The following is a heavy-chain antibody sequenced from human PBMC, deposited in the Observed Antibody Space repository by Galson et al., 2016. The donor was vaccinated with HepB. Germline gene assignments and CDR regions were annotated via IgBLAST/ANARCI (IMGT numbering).Heavy chain of an antibody. CDR2: MFHTGTT. J-gene: IGHJ3*01. V-gene: IGHV4-59*12. CDR1: DDVITDYY. D-gene: IGHD5-24*01. Sequence: ETLSLTCNVSDDVITDYYWGWVRQTPGKGLEWIGNMFHTGTTTYNPSLKRRVVLSMDTSKNQFSLSLHSTTAADTAIYYCARWRWLQRRPSVDAFDLWGQGTLVTV. CDR3: ARWRWLQRRPSVDAFDL.